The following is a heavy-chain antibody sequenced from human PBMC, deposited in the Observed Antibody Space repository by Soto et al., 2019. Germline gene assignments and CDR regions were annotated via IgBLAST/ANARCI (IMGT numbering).Heavy chain of an antibody. V-gene: IGHV1-2*02. CDR2: IHPNSGGT. CDR3: AGEHSSSWYSHYYSGMDV. Sequence: GASVKVSCKASGYTFTGYYMHWVRQAAGQGLEWMGWIHPNSGGTNYAQKFQGRVTMTRDTSISTAYMELSRLRSDDTAVYYCAGEHSSSWYSHYYSGMDVWGQGTTVTVSS. CDR1: GYTFTGYY. D-gene: IGHD6-13*01. J-gene: IGHJ6*02.